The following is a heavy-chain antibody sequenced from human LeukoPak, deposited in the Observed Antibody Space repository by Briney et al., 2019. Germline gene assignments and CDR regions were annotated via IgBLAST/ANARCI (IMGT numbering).Heavy chain of an antibody. D-gene: IGHD2-15*01. CDR3: AVLVRYYYYGMDV. CDR1: GFTFSSYW. J-gene: IGHJ6*02. V-gene: IGHV3-74*01. CDR2: INSDGSST. Sequence: GGSLRLSCAASGFTFSSYWMHWVRQAPGKGLVWDSRINSDGSSTSYADSVKGRFTISRDNAKNTLYLQMNSLRAEDTAVYYCAVLVRYYYYGMDVWGQGTTVTVSS.